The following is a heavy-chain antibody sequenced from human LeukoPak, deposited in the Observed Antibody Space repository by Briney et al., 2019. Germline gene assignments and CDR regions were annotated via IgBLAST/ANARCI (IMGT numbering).Heavy chain of an antibody. CDR3: ARARLDSSGRFDY. CDR2: IYYGGST. D-gene: IGHD3-22*01. Sequence: PSETLSLTCTVSGGSISSYYWSWVRQSPGKGQEWIGYIYYGGSTDYNPSLKSRVTISKDTSKTQFSLRLSSVTAADTAVYYCARARLDSSGRFDYWGQGTLVTVSS. V-gene: IGHV4-59*01. CDR1: GGSISSYY. J-gene: IGHJ4*02.